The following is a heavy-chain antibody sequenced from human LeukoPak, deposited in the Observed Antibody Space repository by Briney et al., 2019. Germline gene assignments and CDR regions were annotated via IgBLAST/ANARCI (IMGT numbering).Heavy chain of an antibody. D-gene: IGHD3-10*01. Sequence: GASVMVSCKASGGTFSSYAISWVRQAPGQGLEWMGGIIPIFGTANYAQKFQGRVTITADKSTSTAYMELSSLRSEDTAVYYCATYYYGSGSYYRANYFDYWGQGTLVTVSS. J-gene: IGHJ4*02. V-gene: IGHV1-69*06. CDR3: ATYYYGSGSYYRANYFDY. CDR2: IIPIFGTA. CDR1: GGTFSSYA.